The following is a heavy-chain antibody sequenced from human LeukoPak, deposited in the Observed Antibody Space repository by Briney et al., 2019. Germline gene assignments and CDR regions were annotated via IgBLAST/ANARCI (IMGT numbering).Heavy chain of an antibody. V-gene: IGHV4-39*01. J-gene: IGHJ3*02. CDR2: IYYSGST. D-gene: IGHD6-19*01. CDR1: GGSISSSSYY. CDR3: ARPGAGNLRFRHDAFDI. Sequence: SSETLSLTCAVSGGSISSSSYYWGWIRQPPGKGLEWIGSIYYSGSTYYNPSLKSRVTISVDTSKNQFSLKLSSVTAADTAVYYCARPGAGNLRFRHDAFDIWGQGTMVTVSS.